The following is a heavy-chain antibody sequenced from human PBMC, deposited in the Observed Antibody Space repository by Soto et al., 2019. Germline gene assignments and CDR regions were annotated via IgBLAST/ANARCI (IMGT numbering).Heavy chain of an antibody. D-gene: IGHD6-19*01. V-gene: IGHV4-4*02. CDR2: IYHSGRT. CDR1: GGSISTNW. Sequence: QVQLQESGPGLMKPSGTLSLTCAVSGGSISTNWWSWVRQPPGKGLEWIGEIYHSGRTNYSPSLENRVTMSVDKSQNHFSLILNSVTAADTAVYYCARHIAVSGTRGFDFWGQGTLVTVSS. J-gene: IGHJ4*02. CDR3: ARHIAVSGTRGFDF.